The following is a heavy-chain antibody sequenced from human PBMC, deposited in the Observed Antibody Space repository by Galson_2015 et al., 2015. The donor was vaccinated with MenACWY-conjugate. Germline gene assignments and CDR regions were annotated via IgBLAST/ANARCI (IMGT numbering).Heavy chain of an antibody. CDR2: ISGSTGGT. J-gene: IGHJ3*02. V-gene: IGHV3-23*01. Sequence: SLRLSCAASGFTFSSYAMSWVRQAPGKGLEWVSAISGSTGGTYYADSAKGRFTISRDNSKNTLYLQIKSLRAEDTAVYYCAKDQPPYCTNGVCYLVWAFDIWGQGTMVTVSS. CDR1: GFTFSSYA. CDR3: AKDQPPYCTNGVCYLVWAFDI. D-gene: IGHD2-8*01.